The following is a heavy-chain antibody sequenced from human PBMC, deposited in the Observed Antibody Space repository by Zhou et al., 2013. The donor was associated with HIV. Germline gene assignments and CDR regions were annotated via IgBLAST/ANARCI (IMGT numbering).Heavy chain of an antibody. D-gene: IGHD7-27*01. Sequence: QMQLVQSGAEVKKPGASVKVSCKTSGYTLTSQYMHWVRQAPGQGLEWVGMIEPSGGRTFYAQKFQGRVTVARDTSTTTVYMEVSSLRSEDTALYYCAREELGGFDIWGQGTMITVSS. CDR1: GYTLTSQY. J-gene: IGHJ3*02. CDR2: IEPSGGRT. CDR3: AREELGGFDI. V-gene: IGHV1-46*01.